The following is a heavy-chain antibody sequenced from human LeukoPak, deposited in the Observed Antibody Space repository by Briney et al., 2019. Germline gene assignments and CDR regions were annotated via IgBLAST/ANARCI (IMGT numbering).Heavy chain of an antibody. CDR1: GFTFSTYW. D-gene: IGHD3-9*01. Sequence: GGSLRLSCAASGFTFSTYWMHWVRQAPGKGLVWVSRIRPEGTTTAYADSVKGRFTISRDNARNTLFLQMNSLSAEDTAVYYCARDLDWILFDYWGQGTLVTVSS. CDR2: IRPEGTTT. J-gene: IGHJ4*02. V-gene: IGHV3-74*03. CDR3: ARDLDWILFDY.